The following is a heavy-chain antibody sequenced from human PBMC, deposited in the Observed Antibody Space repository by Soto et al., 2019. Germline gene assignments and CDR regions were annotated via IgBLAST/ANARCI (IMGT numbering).Heavy chain of an antibody. Sequence: ASVKVSCKASGGAFSSYAISWVRQAPGQGLEWMGIINPSGGSTSYAQKFQGRVTMTRDTPTSTVYMELSSLRSEDTAVYYCARGKNYYDFWSGYSAYYYYGMDVWG. CDR2: INPSGGST. D-gene: IGHD3-3*01. V-gene: IGHV1-46*01. CDR1: GGAFSSYA. CDR3: ARGKNYYDFWSGYSAYYYYGMDV. J-gene: IGHJ6*02.